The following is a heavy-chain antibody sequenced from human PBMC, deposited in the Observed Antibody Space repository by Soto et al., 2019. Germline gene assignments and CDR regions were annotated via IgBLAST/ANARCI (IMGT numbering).Heavy chain of an antibody. CDR3: ARSSGYATPLDQ. D-gene: IGHD3-22*01. CDR2: IYFRGTT. J-gene: IGHJ4*02. CDR1: GGSINNFY. Sequence: QVQLQESGPGLVKPSETLSLTCAVSGGSINNFYWNWIRQPPGKPLEWIGYIYFRGTTYYHPSLESRVTISIDASKSQFSLNLSSMTAADTAVYYCARSSGYATPLDQWGQGTLVTVSS. V-gene: IGHV4-59*01.